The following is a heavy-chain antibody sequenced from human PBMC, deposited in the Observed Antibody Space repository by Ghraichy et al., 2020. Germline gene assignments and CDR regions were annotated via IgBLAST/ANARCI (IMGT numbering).Heavy chain of an antibody. CDR1: GFTFNSYV. J-gene: IGHJ4*02. CDR3: AKTRGGNNVYFDS. CDR2: IDGSGGTT. D-gene: IGHD1/OR15-1a*01. Sequence: GESLNISCAASGFTFNSYVMTWVRQAPGKGLEWVSVIDGSGGTTYYTDSVKGRFTISRDNSKDTVSLQMNSLRAEDTAVYYCAKTRGGNNVYFDSWGQGTLVTVSS. V-gene: IGHV3-23*01.